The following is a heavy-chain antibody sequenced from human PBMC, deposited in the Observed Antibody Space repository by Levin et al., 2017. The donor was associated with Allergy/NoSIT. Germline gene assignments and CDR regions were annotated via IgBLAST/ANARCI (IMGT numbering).Heavy chain of an antibody. Sequence: GGSLRLSCAASGFSFRTYTMNWVRQAPGKGLEWVSSISSSGSYIHYADSVRGRFTISRDNAKDSLYLQMNNLRAEDTAVYYCTRVESYFYRYWGQGILVTVSS. D-gene: IGHD1-26*01. J-gene: IGHJ4*02. CDR2: ISSSGSYI. V-gene: IGHV3-21*01. CDR1: GFSFRTYT. CDR3: TRVESYFYRY.